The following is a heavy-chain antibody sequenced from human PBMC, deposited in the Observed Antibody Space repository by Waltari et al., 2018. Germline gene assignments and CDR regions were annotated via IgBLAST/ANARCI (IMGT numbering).Heavy chain of an antibody. CDR2: INPSGGSK. J-gene: IGHJ5*02. D-gene: IGHD1-26*01. V-gene: IGHV1-46*01. CDR3: ASYQGGATQGSWFDP. CDR1: GYTFTSYY. Sequence: QVQLVQSGAEVKKPGASVKVSCKASGYTFTSYYMHWVRQAPGQGLEWMGIINPSGGSKSYAQKFQGRVTMTRDTSTSTVYMELSSLRSEDTAVYYCASYQGGATQGSWFDPWGQGTLVTVSS.